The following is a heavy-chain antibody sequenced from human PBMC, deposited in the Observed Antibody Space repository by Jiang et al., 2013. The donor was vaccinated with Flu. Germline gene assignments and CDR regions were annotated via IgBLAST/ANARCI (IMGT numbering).Heavy chain of an antibody. CDR1: GFTFSSYA. D-gene: IGHD3-10*01. V-gene: IGHV3-30-3*01. CDR2: ISYDGSNK. Sequence: VQLVESGGGVVQPGRSLRLSCAASGFTFSSYAMHWVRQAPGKGLEWVAVISYDGSNKYYADSVKGRFTISRDNSKNTLYLQMNSLRAEDTAVYYCARSVYGSGSYYGYYYYYGMDVWGQGTTVTV. J-gene: IGHJ6*02. CDR3: ARSVYGSGSYYGYYYYYGMDV.